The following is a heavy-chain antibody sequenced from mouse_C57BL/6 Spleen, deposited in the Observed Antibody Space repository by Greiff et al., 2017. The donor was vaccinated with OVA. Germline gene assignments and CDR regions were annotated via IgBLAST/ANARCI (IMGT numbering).Heavy chain of an antibody. D-gene: IGHD1-1*01. CDR2: IYPGSGST. CDR3: ARSDYYGSSEDYFDY. V-gene: IGHV1-55*01. J-gene: IGHJ2*01. CDR1: GYTFTSYW. Sequence: QVQLQQPGAELVKPGASVKMSCKASGYTFTSYWITWVKQRPGQGLEWIGDIYPGSGSTNYNEKFKSKATLTVDTSSSTAYMQLSSLTSEDSAVYYCARSDYYGSSEDYFDYWGQGTTLTVSS.